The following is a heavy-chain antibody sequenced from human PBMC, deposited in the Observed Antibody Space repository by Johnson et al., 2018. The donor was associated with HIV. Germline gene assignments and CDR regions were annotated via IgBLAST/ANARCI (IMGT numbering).Heavy chain of an antibody. Sequence: QVQLVESGGGVVRPGGSLRLSCAASGFTFSSYGMHWVRQAPGKGLEWVTFIRYDGSLKFYADSVKGRFTISRDNSKNTLYLEMNSLRPDDTALYYCAKGRSARIGVLSYAVFEFWGQRTMVIVCS. CDR1: GFTFSSYG. J-gene: IGHJ3*01. CDR2: IRYDGSLK. V-gene: IGHV3-30*02. D-gene: IGHD2-8*01. CDR3: AKGRSARIGVLSYAVFEF.